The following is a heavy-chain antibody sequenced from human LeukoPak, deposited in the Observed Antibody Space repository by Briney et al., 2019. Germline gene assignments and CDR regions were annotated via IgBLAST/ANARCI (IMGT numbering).Heavy chain of an antibody. Sequence: PGRSLRLSCAASGFTFSSYAMHWVRQAPGKGLEWVAVIPYDGSNKYYADSVKGRFTISRDNSKNTLYLQMNSLRAEDTAVYYCARDDGSGSYFFDYWGQGTLVTVSS. CDR1: GFTFSSYA. D-gene: IGHD3-10*01. J-gene: IGHJ4*02. CDR3: ARDDGSGSYFFDY. V-gene: IGHV3-30*04. CDR2: IPYDGSNK.